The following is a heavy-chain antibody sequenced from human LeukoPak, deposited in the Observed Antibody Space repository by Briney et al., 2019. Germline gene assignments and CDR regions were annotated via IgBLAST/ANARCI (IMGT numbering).Heavy chain of an antibody. CDR3: ARDPVLYDSSGYSNFGDAFDI. CDR1: GGSISSGDYY. Sequence: SETLSLTCTVSGGSISSGDYYWSWIRQPPGKGLEWIGYIYYSGSTYYNPSLKSRVTISVDTSKNQFSLKLSSVTAADTAVYYCARDPVLYDSSGYSNFGDAFDIWGQGTMVTVSS. CDR2: IYYSGST. D-gene: IGHD3-22*01. J-gene: IGHJ3*02. V-gene: IGHV4-30-4*01.